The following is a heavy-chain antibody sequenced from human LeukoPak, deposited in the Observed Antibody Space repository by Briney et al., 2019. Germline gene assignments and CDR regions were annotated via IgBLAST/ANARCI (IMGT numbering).Heavy chain of an antibody. CDR2: IYYSGST. CDR1: GGSISSYY. J-gene: IGHJ6*02. CDR3: AGSSGSSLYHYYYGMDV. D-gene: IGHD1-26*01. Sequence: SETLSLTCTVSGGSISSYYWSWIRQPPGKGLEWIGYIYYSGSTNYNPSLKSRVTISVDTSKNQFSLKLSSVTAADTAVYYCAGSSGSSLYHYYYGMDVWGQGTTVTVSS. V-gene: IGHV4-59*01.